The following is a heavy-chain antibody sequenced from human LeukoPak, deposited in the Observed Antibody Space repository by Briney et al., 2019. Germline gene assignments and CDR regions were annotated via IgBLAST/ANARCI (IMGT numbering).Heavy chain of an antibody. CDR2: IYYSGST. J-gene: IGHJ4*02. V-gene: IGHV4-39*07. CDR3: AREWYYYDSSGYYFPFFDY. CDR1: GGSISSSSSY. D-gene: IGHD3-22*01. Sequence: SETLSLTCSVSGGSISSSSSYWGWIRQPPGTGLEWIGSIYYSGSTNYNPSLKSRVTISVDTSKNQFSLKLSSVTAADTAVYYCAREWYYYDSSGYYFPFFDYWGQGTLVTVSS.